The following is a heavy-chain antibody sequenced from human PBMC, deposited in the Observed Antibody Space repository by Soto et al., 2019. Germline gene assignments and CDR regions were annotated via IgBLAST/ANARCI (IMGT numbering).Heavy chain of an antibody. V-gene: IGHV1-2*02. J-gene: IGHJ6*03. CDR3: ARATSIRPYVYNMDV. Sequence: QVQLVQSGAEVEKPGASVKVSCKAAGYSFTAFYIHWVRQARGQGFEWLGWINPNSGGTYYSQKFRARVSLTRDTYISTADMELTGLSSDDKAVYYCARATSIRPYVYNMDVWGQGTTVTVSS. D-gene: IGHD3-16*01. CDR1: GYSFTAFY. CDR2: INPNSGGT.